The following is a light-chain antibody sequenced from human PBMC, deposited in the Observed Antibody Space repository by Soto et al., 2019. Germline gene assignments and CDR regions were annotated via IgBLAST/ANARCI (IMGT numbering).Light chain of an antibody. CDR3: QQRSNLLT. V-gene: IGKV3-11*01. CDR1: QSVSSY. CDR2: DAS. Sequence: EIVLTQSPATPSLCPGERATLSFRASQSVSSYLAWYQQKPGQAPRLLIYDASNRATGIPARFSGSGSGTDFTLTISSLEPEDFAVYYCQQRSNLLTFGGGTKVDIK. J-gene: IGKJ4*01.